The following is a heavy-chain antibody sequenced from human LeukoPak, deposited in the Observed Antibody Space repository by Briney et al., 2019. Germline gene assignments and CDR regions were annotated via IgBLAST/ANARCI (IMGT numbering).Heavy chain of an antibody. Sequence: SVKVSCKASGGTFSSYTISLVRQAPGQGLEWMGRIIPILGIANYAQKFQGRVTITADKSTSTAYMELSSLRSEDTAVYYCARDFDSGSYYYWGQGTLVTVSS. J-gene: IGHJ4*02. CDR1: GGTFSSYT. CDR3: ARDFDSGSYYY. D-gene: IGHD1-26*01. CDR2: IIPILGIA. V-gene: IGHV1-69*04.